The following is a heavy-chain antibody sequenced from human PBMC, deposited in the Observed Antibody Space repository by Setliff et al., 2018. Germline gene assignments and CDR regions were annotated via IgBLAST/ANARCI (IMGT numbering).Heavy chain of an antibody. CDR2: ISYDGSNK. CDR1: GFTFSSYA. J-gene: IGHJ4*02. CDR3: ARDPRVPYFDY. Sequence: GGALRLSCAASGFTFSSYAMHWVRQAPGKGLEWVAVISYDGSNKYYADSVKGRFTISRDNSQNTLYLQMNSLRAEDTAVYYCARDPRVPYFDYWGQGTLVTVSS. V-gene: IGHV3-30-3*01.